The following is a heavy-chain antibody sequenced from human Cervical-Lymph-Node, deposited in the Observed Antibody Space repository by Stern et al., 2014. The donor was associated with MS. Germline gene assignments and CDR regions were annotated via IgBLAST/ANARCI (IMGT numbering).Heavy chain of an antibody. CDR2: INPSDSRV. CDR3: ARERTISGEVYGMDV. CDR1: GYSFTSFW. Sequence: EVQLVESGVEVKKPGESLKISCKGSGYSFTSFWIGWVRQMPGKGLEWMGIINPSDSRVIYSPSFQGQVTISADKSISIAYLQWSSLKASDTAMYYCARERTISGEVYGMDVWGQGTAVTVSS. J-gene: IGHJ6*02. D-gene: IGHD3-3*01. V-gene: IGHV5-51*03.